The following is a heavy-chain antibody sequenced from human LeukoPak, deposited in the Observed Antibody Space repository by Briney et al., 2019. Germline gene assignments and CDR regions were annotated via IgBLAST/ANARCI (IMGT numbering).Heavy chain of an antibody. V-gene: IGHV4-38-2*01. J-gene: IGHJ2*01. CDR3: AIRVAAAGDYWYFDL. Sequence: GSIYHSRSTNYNPSLKSRVTISVDKSKNQFSLKLSSVTAADTAVYYCAIRVAAAGDYWYFDLWGRGTLVTVSS. D-gene: IGHD6-13*01. CDR2: IYHSRST.